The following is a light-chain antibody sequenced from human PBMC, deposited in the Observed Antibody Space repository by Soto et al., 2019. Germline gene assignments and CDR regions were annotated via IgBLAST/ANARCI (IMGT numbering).Light chain of an antibody. CDR3: QQYYSNPRA. CDR1: QSVFYSSDNKNY. CDR2: WAS. Sequence: DFVMTQSPDSLAVSLGERATINCKSSQSVFYSSDNKNYLAWYQQKPGQPPKLLISWASTRESGVPDRFSGSGSGTDFTLTISSLQAEDVAVYYCQQYYSNPRAFGGGTKVEIK. J-gene: IGKJ4*01. V-gene: IGKV4-1*01.